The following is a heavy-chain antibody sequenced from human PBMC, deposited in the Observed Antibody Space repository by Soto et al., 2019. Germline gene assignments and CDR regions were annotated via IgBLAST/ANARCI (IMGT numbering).Heavy chain of an antibody. D-gene: IGHD4-17*01. CDR1: GFTFSSYA. CDR2: ISYDGSNK. Sequence: PGGSLRLSCAASGFTFSSYAMHWVRQAPGKGLEWVAVISYDGSNKYYADSVKGRFTISRDNSKNTLYLQMNSLRAEDTAVYYCAKMTTVPYTPFDYWGQGALVTVSS. J-gene: IGHJ4*02. V-gene: IGHV3-30-3*02. CDR3: AKMTTVPYTPFDY.